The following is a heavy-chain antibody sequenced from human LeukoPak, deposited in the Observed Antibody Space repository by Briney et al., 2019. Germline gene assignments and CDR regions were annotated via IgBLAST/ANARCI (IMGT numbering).Heavy chain of an antibody. Sequence: ASVKVSCKASGYTFTSYCMHWVRQAPGQGLEWMGIINPSGGSTSYAQKFQGRVTMTRDTSTSTVYMELSSLRSEDTAVYYCARDLGDPEISSGWYGTWGQGTLVTVSS. D-gene: IGHD6-19*01. V-gene: IGHV1-46*01. CDR3: ARDLGDPEISSGWYGT. CDR2: INPSGGST. J-gene: IGHJ5*02. CDR1: GYTFTSYC.